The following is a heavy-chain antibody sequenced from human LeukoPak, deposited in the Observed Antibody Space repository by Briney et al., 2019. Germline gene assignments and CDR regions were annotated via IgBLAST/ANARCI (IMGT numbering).Heavy chain of an antibody. V-gene: IGHV1-18*01. CDR3: AGLPFKYSSGWYNWFDP. J-gene: IGHJ5*02. D-gene: IGHD6-19*01. CDR2: ISAYNGNT. Sequence: ASVKVSCKASGYTFTSYGISWVRQAPGQGLEWMGWISAYNGNTNYAQKLQGRVTMTTDTSTSTAYMELRSLRSDDTAVYYCAGLPFKYSSGWYNWFDPWGQGTLVTVSS. CDR1: GYTFTSYG.